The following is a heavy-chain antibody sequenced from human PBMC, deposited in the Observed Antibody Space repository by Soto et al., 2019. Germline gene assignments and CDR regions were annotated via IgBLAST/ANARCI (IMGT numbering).Heavy chain of an antibody. Sequence: ASVKVSCKASGGTFSSYAISWVRQAPGQGLEWMGGIIPIFGTANYAQKFQGRVTITADESTSTAYMELSSLRSEDTAVYYCARDRNIVATIYNYYGMDGWGQGTTVTVSS. CDR3: ARDRNIVATIYNYYGMDG. D-gene: IGHD5-12*01. CDR1: GGTFSSYA. V-gene: IGHV1-69*13. CDR2: IIPIFGTA. J-gene: IGHJ6*02.